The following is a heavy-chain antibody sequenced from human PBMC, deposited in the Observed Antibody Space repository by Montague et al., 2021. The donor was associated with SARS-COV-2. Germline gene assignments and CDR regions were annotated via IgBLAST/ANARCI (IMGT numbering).Heavy chain of an antibody. Sequence: SETLSLTCTLSGDSMNNYYWSRIRQPPGKGLEWIGYINYSGRNHXNPSLQSGVTLSKDTSKNQFSLRLTSVTAADTAMYFCARAPIYRSSWYAYFDYWGQGTLVTVSS. V-gene: IGHV4-59*01. D-gene: IGHD6-13*01. CDR2: INYSGRN. CDR3: ARAPIYRSSWYAYFDY. J-gene: IGHJ4*02. CDR1: GDSMNNYY.